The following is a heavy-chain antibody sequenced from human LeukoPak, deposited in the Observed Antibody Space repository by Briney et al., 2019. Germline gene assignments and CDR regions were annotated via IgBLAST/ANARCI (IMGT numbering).Heavy chain of an antibody. J-gene: IGHJ4*02. CDR2: IYTSGST. CDR3: ARGFEYYDYVWGSYRRLSSYYFDY. CDR1: GGSIRSGSYY. D-gene: IGHD3-16*02. Sequence: PSETLSLTCTVSGGSIRSGSYYWSWIRQPAGKGLEWIGRIYTSGSTNYNPSLKSRVTISLDTSKNQFSLKLSSVTAADTAVYYCARGFEYYDYVWGSYRRLSSYYFDYWGQGTLVTVSS. V-gene: IGHV4-61*02.